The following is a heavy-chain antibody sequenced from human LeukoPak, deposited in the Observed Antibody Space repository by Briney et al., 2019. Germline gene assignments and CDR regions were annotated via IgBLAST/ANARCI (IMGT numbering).Heavy chain of an antibody. J-gene: IGHJ4*02. Sequence: SETLSFTCTVSGGSISSYYWSWIRQPAGKGLEWIGRIYTSGSTNYNPSLKSRVTMSVDTSKNQFSLKLSSVTAADTAVYYCARVKSDYYDISGYSYFDYWGQGTLVTVSS. CDR1: GGSISSYY. CDR2: IYTSGST. V-gene: IGHV4-4*07. CDR3: ARVKSDYYDISGYSYFDY. D-gene: IGHD3-22*01.